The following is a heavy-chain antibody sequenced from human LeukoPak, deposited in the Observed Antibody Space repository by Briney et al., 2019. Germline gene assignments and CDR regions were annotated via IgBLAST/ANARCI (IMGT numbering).Heavy chain of an antibody. CDR1: GFTFNTYS. Sequence: GGSLRLSCAASGFTFNTYSMNWVRQAPGKGLEWVSAFSRDGKYIYYPDSVKGRFTVSRDNGKNSLYLQMNYLRAEDTAIYYCARDLLTWQLVHHDAYDVWGQGTMVTVS. V-gene: IGHV3-21*01. J-gene: IGHJ3*01. CDR3: ARDLLTWQLVHHDAYDV. D-gene: IGHD6-13*01. CDR2: FSRDGKYI.